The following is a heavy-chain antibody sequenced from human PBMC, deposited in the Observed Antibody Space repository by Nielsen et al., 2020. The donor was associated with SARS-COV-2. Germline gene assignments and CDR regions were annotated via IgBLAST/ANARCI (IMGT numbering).Heavy chain of an antibody. Sequence: GGSLRLSCAASGFTFDDYGMSWVRQAPGKGLEWVSGINWNGGSTGYADSVKGRFTISRDNAKNSLYLQMNSLRAEDTALYYCAKLGGGSSASPYFDYWGQGTLVTVSS. D-gene: IGHD2-15*01. CDR2: INWNGGST. CDR3: AKLGGGSSASPYFDY. CDR1: GFTFDDYG. J-gene: IGHJ4*02. V-gene: IGHV3-20*04.